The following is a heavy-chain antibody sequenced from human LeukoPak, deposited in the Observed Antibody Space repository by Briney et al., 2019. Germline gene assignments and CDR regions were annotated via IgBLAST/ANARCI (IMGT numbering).Heavy chain of an antibody. CDR2: INPNSGGT. Sequence: ASVKVSCKASGYTFTGYYMHWVRQAPGQGLEWMGWINPNSGGTNYAQKFQGRVTMTRDTSISTAYMELSRLRSDDTAVYYCAREVTGNSGWYKYWGQGTLVTVSS. V-gene: IGHV1-2*02. D-gene: IGHD6-19*01. J-gene: IGHJ4*02. CDR3: AREVTGNSGWYKY. CDR1: GYTFTGYY.